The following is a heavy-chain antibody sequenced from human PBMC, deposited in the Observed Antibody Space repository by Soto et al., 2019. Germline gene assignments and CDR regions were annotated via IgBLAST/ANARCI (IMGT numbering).Heavy chain of an antibody. CDR1: GGSISSYY. J-gene: IGHJ6*02. Sequence: TSETLSLTCTVSGGSISSYYWSWIRQPPGKGLEWIGYIYYSGSTNYNPSLKSRVTISVDASKNPFSVKLSSVTAADTAVYYCARDRVVRGVRVMDVWGQGTTVTVSS. V-gene: IGHV4-59*01. CDR3: ARDRVVRGVRVMDV. CDR2: IYYSGST. D-gene: IGHD3-10*01.